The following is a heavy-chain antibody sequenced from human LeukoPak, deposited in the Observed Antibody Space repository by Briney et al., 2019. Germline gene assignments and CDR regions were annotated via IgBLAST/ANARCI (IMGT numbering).Heavy chain of an antibody. J-gene: IGHJ4*02. CDR3: ARHSTTTVTTGFDF. D-gene: IGHD4-17*01. CDR1: GGSITSNLYY. V-gene: IGHV4-39*01. CDR2: LYHSGKT. Sequence: SETLSLTCTVSGGSITSNLYYWGWIRQPPGKGLEWIGSLYHSGKTYYNPSLTSRVTISVVTSKNQFSLTLSSVTAANTAVSYCARHSTTTVTTGFDFWGRGTLATVT.